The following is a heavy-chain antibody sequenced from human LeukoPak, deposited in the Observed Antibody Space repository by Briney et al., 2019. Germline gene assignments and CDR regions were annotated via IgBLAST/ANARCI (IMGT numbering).Heavy chain of an antibody. V-gene: IGHV4-59*01. J-gene: IGHJ4*02. D-gene: IGHD6-13*01. CDR3: ASLYSSSWDGYFDY. CDR2: IYYSGST. CDR1: GGSISSYY. Sequence: SSETLSLTCTVSGGSISSYYWSWIRQPPGKGLEWIGYIYYSGSTNYNPSLKSRVTISVDTSKNQFSLKLSSVTAADTAVYYCASLYSSSWDGYFDYWAREPWSPSPQ.